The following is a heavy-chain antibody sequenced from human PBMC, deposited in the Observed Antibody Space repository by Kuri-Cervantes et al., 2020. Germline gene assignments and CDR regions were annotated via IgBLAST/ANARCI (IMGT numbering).Heavy chain of an antibody. CDR2: ISYDGNNK. D-gene: IGHD3-22*01. CDR1: GFSFSFYA. Sequence: GGSLRLSCVASGFSFSFYAMHWVRQAPGKGLEWVAVISYDGNNKYYTDSVKGRFTISRDNSKNTLYLQMNFLTTEDTAVYYCARDLEGNYYDSRAYYGPFDYWGQGTLVTVSS. J-gene: IGHJ4*02. CDR3: ARDLEGNYYDSRAYYGPFDY. V-gene: IGHV3-30-3*01.